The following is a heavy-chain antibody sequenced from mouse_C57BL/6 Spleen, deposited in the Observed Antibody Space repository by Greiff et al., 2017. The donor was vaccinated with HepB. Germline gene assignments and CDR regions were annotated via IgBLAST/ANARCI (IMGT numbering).Heavy chain of an antibody. Sequence: VQLKESGEGLVKPGGSLKLSCAASGFTFSSYAMSWVRQTPEKRLEWVAYISSGGDYIYYADTVKGRFTISRDNARNTLYLQMSSLKSEDTAMYYCTRDGYDYDGGAYYFDYWGQGTTLTVSS. CDR2: ISSGGDYI. V-gene: IGHV5-9-1*02. J-gene: IGHJ2*01. CDR1: GFTFSSYA. D-gene: IGHD2-4*01. CDR3: TRDGYDYDGGAYYFDY.